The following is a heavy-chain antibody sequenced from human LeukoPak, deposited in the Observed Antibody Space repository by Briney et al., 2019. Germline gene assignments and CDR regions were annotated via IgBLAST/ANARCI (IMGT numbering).Heavy chain of an antibody. V-gene: IGHV1-69*13. Sequence: SVKVSCKASGGTFSSYAISWVRQAPGQGLEWMGGIIPIFGTANYAQKFQGRVTITADESTSTAYMELSSLRSEDTAVYFCARYGHSPFFDYWGQGTLVIVSS. J-gene: IGHJ4*02. D-gene: IGHD4-17*01. CDR3: ARYGHSPFFDY. CDR1: GGTFSSYA. CDR2: IIPIFGTA.